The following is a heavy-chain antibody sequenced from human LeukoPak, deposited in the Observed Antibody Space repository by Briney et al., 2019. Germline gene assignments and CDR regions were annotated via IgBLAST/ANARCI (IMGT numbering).Heavy chain of an antibody. CDR1: GFTFSSYG. CDR2: IWYDGSNK. CDR3: ARDGRGGYGAPSYYFDY. Sequence: GGSLRLSCAASGFTFSSYGMHWVRQAPGEGLEWVAVIWYDGSNKYCADSVKGRFTISRDNSKKTLYLQMNSLRAEDTAVYYCARDGRGGYGAPSYYFDYWGQGTLVTVSS. J-gene: IGHJ4*02. V-gene: IGHV3-33*01. D-gene: IGHD3-16*01.